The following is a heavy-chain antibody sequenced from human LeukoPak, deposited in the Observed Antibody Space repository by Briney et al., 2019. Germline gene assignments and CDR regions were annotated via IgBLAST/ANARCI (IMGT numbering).Heavy chain of an antibody. J-gene: IGHJ3*02. CDR2: IYTSGNT. CDR1: GGSISSYF. Sequence: SETLSLTCTVSGGSISSYFWSWIRQPAGKGLEWIGHIYTSGNTNYNPSLKSRVTMSIDTSKNQFSLNLSSVTAADTAIYYCARANWELLRNSFDIWGQGTMVTVSS. V-gene: IGHV4-4*07. D-gene: IGHD7-27*01. CDR3: ARANWELLRNSFDI.